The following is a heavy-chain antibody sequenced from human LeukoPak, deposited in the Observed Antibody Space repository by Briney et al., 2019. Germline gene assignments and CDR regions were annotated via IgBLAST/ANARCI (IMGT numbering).Heavy chain of an antibody. Sequence: PSETLSLTCTVSGGSMSSYYWSWIRQPPGKGLEWIGYIYYSGSTNYNPSLKSRVTISVDTSKNQFSLKLSSVTAADTAVYYCARDSGSWYYYYYGMDVWGQGTTVTVSS. D-gene: IGHD6-13*01. V-gene: IGHV4-59*01. CDR2: IYYSGST. CDR3: ARDSGSWYYYYYGMDV. CDR1: GGSMSSYY. J-gene: IGHJ6*02.